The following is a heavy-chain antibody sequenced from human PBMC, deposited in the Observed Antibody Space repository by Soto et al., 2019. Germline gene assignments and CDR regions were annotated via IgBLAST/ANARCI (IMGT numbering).Heavy chain of an antibody. D-gene: IGHD1-1*01. Sequence: EVQLVESGGGLVQPGGSLRLSCAASGFTFSNYDMHWVRQATGKGLEWVSAIGSGGDTYYPDSVKGRFTISRENAKSSLYLQMSWLRAGDTAVYYCTRGTGTTLVDSWGQGTQVTVSA. J-gene: IGHJ4*02. CDR1: GFTFSNYD. CDR3: TRGTGTTLVDS. CDR2: IGSGGDT. V-gene: IGHV3-13*01.